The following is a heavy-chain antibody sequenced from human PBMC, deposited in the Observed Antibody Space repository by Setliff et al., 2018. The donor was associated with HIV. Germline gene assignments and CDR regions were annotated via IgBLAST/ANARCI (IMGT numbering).Heavy chain of an antibody. J-gene: IGHJ4*02. V-gene: IGHV1-2*02. Sequence: ASVKVSCKASGYTFTAYYMHWVRQAPGQGLEWMGWINPNSGDTNYAQKFQGRVTMTRDTSTRTAYMELRSLRFDDTAVYYCARGKRWLQPYYLDYWGQGTLVTVSS. CDR1: GYTFTAYY. D-gene: IGHD5-18*01. CDR2: INPNSGDT. CDR3: ARGKRWLQPYYLDY.